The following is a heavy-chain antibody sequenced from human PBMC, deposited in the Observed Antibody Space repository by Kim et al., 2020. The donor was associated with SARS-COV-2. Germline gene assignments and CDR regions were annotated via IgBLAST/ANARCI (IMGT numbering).Heavy chain of an antibody. Sequence: GGSLRLSCVASGFFLRTYYMGWVRQAPGKGLVRVARISEDGSQKFHADSVKGRFTIPRDNGKNVVSLQMNSLMSEDTAIYHCVRDYGPGHQRIEWGQGTL. CDR1: GFFLRTYY. CDR2: ISEDGSQK. J-gene: IGHJ4*02. D-gene: IGHD3-10*01. V-gene: IGHV3-74*01. CDR3: VRDYGPGHQRIE.